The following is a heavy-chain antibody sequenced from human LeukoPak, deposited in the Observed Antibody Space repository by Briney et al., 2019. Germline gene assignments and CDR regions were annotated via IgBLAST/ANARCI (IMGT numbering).Heavy chain of an antibody. CDR2: INPNSGGT. CDR3: ARGSHYYDSSEDQDY. V-gene: IGHV1-2*02. J-gene: IGHJ4*02. D-gene: IGHD3-22*01. Sequence: GASVKVSCKASGYTFTGYYMHWVRQAPGQGLEWMGWINPNSGGTNYAQKFQGRVTMTRDTSISTAYMELSRLRSDDTAVYYCARGSHYYDSSEDQDYWGQGTLVTVSS. CDR1: GYTFTGYY.